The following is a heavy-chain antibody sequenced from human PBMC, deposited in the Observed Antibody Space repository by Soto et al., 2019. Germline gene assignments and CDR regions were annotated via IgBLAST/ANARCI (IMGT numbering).Heavy chain of an antibody. CDR2: ISHDGSNQ. V-gene: IGHV3-30*03. CDR1: GSTFSSHA. Sequence: GESLRLSFASSGSTFSSHAMSWFRQSPATGLEWVAFISHDGSNQYYADSMKGRFTISRDNSKNTLYLQMNSLRPDDTAVYYCATDANEYLWEYYFDFWGQGTLVTVSS. CDR3: ATDANEYLWEYYFDF. J-gene: IGHJ4*02. D-gene: IGHD3-16*01.